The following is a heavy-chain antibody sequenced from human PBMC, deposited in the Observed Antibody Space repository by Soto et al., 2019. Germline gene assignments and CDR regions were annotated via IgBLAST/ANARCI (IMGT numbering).Heavy chain of an antibody. CDR3: ARPSITMVRGVTPSWFDP. CDR2: IYYSGST. CDR1: VGSISSRSYD. Sequence: SETLSVTRTFSVGSISSRSYDWGWIRQPPGKGLEWIGSIYYSGSTYYNPSLKSRVTISVDTSKNQFSLKLSSVTAADTAVYYCARPSITMVRGVTPSWFDPWGQGTMVTVSS. J-gene: IGHJ5*02. D-gene: IGHD3-10*01. V-gene: IGHV4-39*01.